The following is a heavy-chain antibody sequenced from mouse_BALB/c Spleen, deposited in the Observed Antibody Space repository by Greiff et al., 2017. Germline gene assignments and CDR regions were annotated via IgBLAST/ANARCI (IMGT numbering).Heavy chain of an antibody. D-gene: IGHD2-4*01. V-gene: IGHV1-55*01. CDR1: GYNFTSYW. CDR3: ASPIYYDYDFYAMDY. CDR2: IYPGSGST. Sequence: VQLQQPGAELVKPGTSVKLSCKASGYNFTSYWINWVKLRPGQGLEWIGDIYPGSGSTNYNEKFKSKATLTVDTSSSTAYMQLSSLASEDSALYYCASPIYYDYDFYAMDYWGQGTSVTVSS. J-gene: IGHJ4*01.